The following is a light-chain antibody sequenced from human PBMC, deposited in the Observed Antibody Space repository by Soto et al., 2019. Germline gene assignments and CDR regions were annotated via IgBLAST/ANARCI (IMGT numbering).Light chain of an antibody. J-gene: IGKJ1*01. Sequence: EIVLTQSPATLSLSPGERATLSCRASQSVSSYLSWYQQKPGQAPTLLIYDASNSATSIPARFSGGGAGTDFPITISRQEPEDFAFYYCQHRSNWTVTFGQGTKVEIK. CDR1: QSVSSY. V-gene: IGKV3-11*01. CDR3: QHRSNWTVT. CDR2: DAS.